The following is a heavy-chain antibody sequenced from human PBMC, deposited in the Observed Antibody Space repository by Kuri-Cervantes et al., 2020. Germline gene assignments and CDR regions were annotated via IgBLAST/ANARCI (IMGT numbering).Heavy chain of an antibody. D-gene: IGHD6-13*01. J-gene: IGHJ6*03. V-gene: IGHV3-23*01. CDR1: EFTFSSYS. CDR3: TTARVEHSSSWYAGYYYMDV. CDR2: ISGSGGST. Sequence: GGSLRLSCAASEFTFSSYSMNWVRQAPGKGLEWVSAISGSGGSTYYAGSVKGRFTISRDNSKNTLYLQMNSLKTEDTAVYYCTTARVEHSSSWYAGYYYMDVWGKGTTVTVSS.